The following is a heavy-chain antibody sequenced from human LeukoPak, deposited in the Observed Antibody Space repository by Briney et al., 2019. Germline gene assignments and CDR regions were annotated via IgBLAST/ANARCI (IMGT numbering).Heavy chain of an antibody. Sequence: GGSLRLSCAASGFTFSSYSMNWARQAPGKGLEWVSSISSSSSYIYYADSVKGRFTISRDNAKNSLYLQMNSLRAEDTAVYYCASSSGWIIDYWGQGTLVTVSS. CDR1: GFTFSSYS. CDR3: ASSSGWIIDY. CDR2: ISSSSSYI. D-gene: IGHD6-19*01. V-gene: IGHV3-21*01. J-gene: IGHJ4*02.